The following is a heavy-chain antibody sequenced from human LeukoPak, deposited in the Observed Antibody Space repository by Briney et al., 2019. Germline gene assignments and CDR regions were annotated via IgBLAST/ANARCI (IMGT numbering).Heavy chain of an antibody. CDR2: ISDSGDYT. Sequence: PGGSLRLSCAGSGFTFSSYAMSWVRQAPGQGLEWVSVISDSGDYTSYADSVRGRFTISRDNSRNTLYLQMISLRPEDTAVYCSPFDYWGQGTLVTVSS. J-gene: IGHJ4*02. CDR3: PFDY. V-gene: IGHV3-23*01. CDR1: GFTFSSYA.